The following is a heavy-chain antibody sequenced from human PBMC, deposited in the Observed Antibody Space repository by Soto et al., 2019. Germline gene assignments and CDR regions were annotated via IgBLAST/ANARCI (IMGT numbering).Heavy chain of an antibody. Sequence: PGGSLRLSCAASGFIFSSYSMNWVRQAPGKGLEWVSSISSSSSYIYYADSVKGRFTISRDNAKNSLYLQMNSLRAEDTAVYYCARDLDYYGSGSYYNPYYYGMDVWRQGTTVTVSS. V-gene: IGHV3-21*01. D-gene: IGHD3-10*01. CDR2: ISSSSSYI. CDR1: GFIFSSYS. CDR3: ARDLDYYGSGSYYNPYYYGMDV. J-gene: IGHJ6*02.